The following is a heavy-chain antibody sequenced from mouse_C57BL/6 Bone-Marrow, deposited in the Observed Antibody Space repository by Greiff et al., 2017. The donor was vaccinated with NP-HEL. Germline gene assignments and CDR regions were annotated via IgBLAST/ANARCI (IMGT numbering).Heavy chain of an antibody. J-gene: IGHJ3*01. V-gene: IGHV1-64*01. CDR3: AREERGGQLTY. CDR2: IHPNSGST. CDR1: GYTFTSYW. Sequence: QVQLQQPGAELVKPGASVKLSCKASGYTFTSYWMHWVKQRPGQGLEWIGMIHPNSGSTNYNEKFKSKATLTVDKSSSTAYMQLSSLTSEDSAVYYCAREERGGQLTYWSQGTLVTVSA. D-gene: IGHD3-2*02.